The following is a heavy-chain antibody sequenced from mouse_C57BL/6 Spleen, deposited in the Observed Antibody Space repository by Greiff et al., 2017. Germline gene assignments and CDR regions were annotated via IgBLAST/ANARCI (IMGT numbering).Heavy chain of an antibody. CDR2: IYPGSGNT. V-gene: IGHV1-66*01. J-gene: IGHJ4*01. CDR3: ASSSNYEDYAMDY. D-gene: IGHD2-5*01. Sequence: QVQLKQSGPELVKPGASVKISCKASGYSFTSYYIHWVKQRPGQGLEWIGWIYPGSGNTKYNEKFKGKATLTADTSSSTAYMQLSSLTSEDSAVYYCASSSNYEDYAMDYWGQGTSVTVSS. CDR1: GYSFTSYY.